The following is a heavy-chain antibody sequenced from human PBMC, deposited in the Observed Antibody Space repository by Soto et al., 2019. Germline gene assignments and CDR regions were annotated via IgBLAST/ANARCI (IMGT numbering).Heavy chain of an antibody. D-gene: IGHD3-9*01. Sequence: QVQLVQSGAEVKKPGASVKVSCKASGYTFTSYAMHWVRQAPGQRLEWMGWINAGNGNTKYSQKFQGRVTITRDTAASTAYRELSSLRSEDTAVYYCARGDSVLRYFDWFGDPFDYWGQGTLVTVSS. CDR3: ARGDSVLRYFDWFGDPFDY. CDR2: INAGNGNT. V-gene: IGHV1-3*01. J-gene: IGHJ4*02. CDR1: GYTFTSYA.